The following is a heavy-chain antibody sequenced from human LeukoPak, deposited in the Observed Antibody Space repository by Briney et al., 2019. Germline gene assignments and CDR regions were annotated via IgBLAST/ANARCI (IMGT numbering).Heavy chain of an antibody. CDR1: GGSISSYY. J-gene: IGHJ5*02. V-gene: IGHV4-59*01. CDR3: ARESFDGGWLQHYNWFDP. CDR2: IYYSGST. D-gene: IGHD5-24*01. Sequence: SETLSLTCTVSGGSISSYYWSWIRQPPGKGLEWIGYIYYSGSTNYNPSLKSRVTISVDTSKNQFSLKLSSVTAADTAVYYCARESFDGGWLQHYNWFDPWGQGTLVTVSS.